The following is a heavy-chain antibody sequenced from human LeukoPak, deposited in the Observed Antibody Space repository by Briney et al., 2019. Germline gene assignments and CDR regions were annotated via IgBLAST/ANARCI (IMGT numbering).Heavy chain of an antibody. V-gene: IGHV3-7*01. Sequence: GGSLRLSCAASGFTFSTYWMGWVRQAPGKGLEWVAKIKPDGSEKDHVDSVKGRFTISRDNAKNSLYLQMNSLRVEDTAVYYCATLDYYDRSPRILDYWGQGTLVTVSS. CDR2: IKPDGSEK. J-gene: IGHJ4*02. CDR3: ATLDYYDRSPRILDY. D-gene: IGHD3-22*01. CDR1: GFTFSTYW.